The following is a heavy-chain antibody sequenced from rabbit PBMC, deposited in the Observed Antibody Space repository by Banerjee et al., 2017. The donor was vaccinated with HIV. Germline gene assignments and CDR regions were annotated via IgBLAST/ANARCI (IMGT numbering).Heavy chain of an antibody. V-gene: IGHV1S40*01. CDR3: ARAPYDAYAYACFNL. CDR1: GIDSSSYYY. Sequence: QSLEESGGDLVKPGAALTLTCTASGIDSSSYYYMCWVRQAPGKRPEWIACIYNGDGSTWYASWAKGRFTISKTSSTTVTLQMTSLTAADTATYFCARAPYDAYAYACFNLWGPGTLVTVS. J-gene: IGHJ4*01. CDR2: IYNGDGST. D-gene: IGHD6-1*01.